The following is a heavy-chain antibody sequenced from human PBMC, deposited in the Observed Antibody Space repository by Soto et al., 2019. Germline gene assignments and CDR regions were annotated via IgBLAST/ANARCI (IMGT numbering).Heavy chain of an antibody. D-gene: IGHD1-1*01. CDR2: IGAAVDP. J-gene: IGHJ6*02. Sequence: GGSLRLSCAASGFTFSSYDMHWVRQATGKGLEWVSAIGAAVDPYYPGSVKGRFTISRENAKNSLYLQMNSLRAGDTAVYYCARESGTAKTRYGMDVWGQGTEVTVSS. V-gene: IGHV3-13*05. CDR1: GFTFSSYD. CDR3: ARESGTAKTRYGMDV.